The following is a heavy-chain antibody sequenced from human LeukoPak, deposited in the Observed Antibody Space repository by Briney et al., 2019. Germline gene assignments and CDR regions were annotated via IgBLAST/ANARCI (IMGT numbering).Heavy chain of an antibody. Sequence: SETLSLTCTVSGGSISSYYWSWIRQPPGKGLEWIGYIYYSGSTNYNPSLKSRVTISVDTSKNQFSLKLSSVTAADTAVYYCARDRWQQLVFYYYYYMDVWGKGTTVTVSS. D-gene: IGHD6-13*01. V-gene: IGHV4-59*12. CDR3: ARDRWQQLVFYYYYYMDV. CDR2: IYYSGST. CDR1: GGSISSYY. J-gene: IGHJ6*03.